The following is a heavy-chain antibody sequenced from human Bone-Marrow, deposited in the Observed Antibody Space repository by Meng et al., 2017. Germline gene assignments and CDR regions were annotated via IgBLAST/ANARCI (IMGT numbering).Heavy chain of an antibody. Sequence: QVQPQPWGGGLLTPSETLSLPCAVYGGSFSGYYWSWIRQPPGKGLEWIGEINHSGSTNYNPSLKSRVTISVDTSKNQFSLKLSSVTAADTAVYYCAREDRYYYDSRVDYWGQGTLVTVSS. D-gene: IGHD3-22*01. V-gene: IGHV4-34*01. CDR1: GGSFSGYY. CDR3: AREDRYYYDSRVDY. CDR2: INHSGST. J-gene: IGHJ4*02.